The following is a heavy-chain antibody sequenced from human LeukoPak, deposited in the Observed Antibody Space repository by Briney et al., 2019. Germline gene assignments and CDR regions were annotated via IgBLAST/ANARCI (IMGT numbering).Heavy chain of an antibody. Sequence: GGSLRLSCAASGFTFSSYSMNWVRQAPGKGLEWVSYISSSSSTIYYADSVKGRFTISRDNAKNSLYLQMNSLRAEDTAVYYCARGGSVVIAPLNWFDPWGQGTLVTVSS. CDR3: ARGGSVVIAPLNWFDP. V-gene: IGHV3-48*01. CDR1: GFTFSSYS. CDR2: ISSSSSTI. J-gene: IGHJ5*02. D-gene: IGHD2-21*01.